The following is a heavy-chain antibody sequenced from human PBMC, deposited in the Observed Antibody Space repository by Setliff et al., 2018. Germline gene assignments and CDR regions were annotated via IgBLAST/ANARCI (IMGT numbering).Heavy chain of an antibody. Sequence: TGGSLRLSCAASGFTLSDHYLDWIRQAPGKGLEWVGRITNKVNHYVTEYAASVQDRFTISRDDSKDSLFLQMNNLKTEDTAVYYCNTYHVDLSHSNIRPCPRLSDCSFADTGSSWRCLW. CDR3: NTYHVDLSHSNIRPCPRLSDCSFADTGSSWRCL. CDR2: ITNKVNHYVT. V-gene: IGHV3-72*01. D-gene: IGHD3-10*01. CDR1: GFTLSDHY. J-gene: IGHJ2*01.